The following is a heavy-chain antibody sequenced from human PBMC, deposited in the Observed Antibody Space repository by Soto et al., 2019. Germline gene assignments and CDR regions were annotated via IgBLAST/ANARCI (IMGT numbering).Heavy chain of an antibody. V-gene: IGHV3-48*02. CDR1: GFTFSSYS. CDR2: ISSSSITI. CDR3: AREELFDY. Sequence: PGGSLRLSGAASGFTFSSYSINWVRQAPWKGLEWVSYISSSSITIYYADFAKGRFTISRDNAKNSLYLQMNSLRDEDTAVYYWAREELFDYWGQGTLLTVSS. J-gene: IGHJ4*02.